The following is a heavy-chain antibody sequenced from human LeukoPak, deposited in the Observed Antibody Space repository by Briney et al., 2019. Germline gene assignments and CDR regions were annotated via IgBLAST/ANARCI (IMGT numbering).Heavy chain of an antibody. CDR1: GFTFSSSW. D-gene: IGHD2-2*01. J-gene: IGHJ4*02. V-gene: IGHV3-74*01. CDR2: INSDGSTT. Sequence: GGSLRLSCAASGFTFSSSWRHWVRQAPGKGLVWVSRINSDGSTTNYADSVKGRFIISRDNAKNTLYLQMNSLRAEDTAVYYCTRPESSSSLACDHWGQGTLVTVSS. CDR3: TRPESSSSLACDH.